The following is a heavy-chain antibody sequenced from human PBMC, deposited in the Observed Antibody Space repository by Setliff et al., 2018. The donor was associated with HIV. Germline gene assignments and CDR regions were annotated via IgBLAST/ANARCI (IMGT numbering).Heavy chain of an antibody. CDR2: IYSDGNT. D-gene: IGHD6-6*01. CDR1: GFTVSSYY. Sequence: GSLRLSCAASGFTVSSYYMSWVRQAPGKGLEWVSTIYSDGNTYHADSVKGRFTLSRDNSENALFLQMNSLRPEDTAVYYCAKALVRSRRWFLNWYFDLWGRGTLVTVSS. V-gene: IGHV3-53*05. J-gene: IGHJ2*01. CDR3: AKALVRSRRWFLNWYFDL.